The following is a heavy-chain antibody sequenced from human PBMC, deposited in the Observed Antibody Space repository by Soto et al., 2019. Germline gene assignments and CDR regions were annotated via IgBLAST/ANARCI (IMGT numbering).Heavy chain of an antibody. V-gene: IGHV3-7*01. CDR3: ARDCSGGSCYSDY. CDR2: IKQDGSEK. J-gene: IGHJ4*02. CDR1: GFTFSSYW. Sequence: GGSLRLSCAASGFTFSSYWMSWVRQAPGKGLEWVANIKQDGSEKYYVDSVKGRFTISRDNAKNSLYLQMNSLRAEDTAVYCCARDCSGGSCYSDYWGQGTLVTVSS. D-gene: IGHD2-15*01.